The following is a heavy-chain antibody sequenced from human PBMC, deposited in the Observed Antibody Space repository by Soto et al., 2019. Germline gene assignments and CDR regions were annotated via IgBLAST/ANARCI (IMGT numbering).Heavy chain of an antibody. D-gene: IGHD3-10*01. CDR1: GGSISSYY. CDR2: IYYSGST. Sequence: SETLSLTCTVSGGSISSYYWSWIRQPPGKGLEWIGYIYYSGSTNYNPSLKSRVTISVDTSKNQFSLKLSSVTAADTAVYYCARERKEVLLWFGDDGANDAFDIWGQGTMVTVSS. V-gene: IGHV4-59*01. CDR3: ARERKEVLLWFGDDGANDAFDI. J-gene: IGHJ3*02.